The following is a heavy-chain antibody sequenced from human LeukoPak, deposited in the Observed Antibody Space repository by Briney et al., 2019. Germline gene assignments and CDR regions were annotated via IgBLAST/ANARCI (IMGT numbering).Heavy chain of an antibody. V-gene: IGHV3-48*04. D-gene: IGHD3-22*01. CDR2: ISSSGSTI. Sequence: GGSLRLSCAASGFTFSSYSMNWVRQAPGKGLEWVSYISSSGSTIYYADSVKGRFTISRDNAKNSLYLQMNSLRAEDTAVYYCAREGSSGAIFDIWGQGTMVTVSS. CDR1: GFTFSSYS. J-gene: IGHJ3*02. CDR3: AREGSSGAIFDI.